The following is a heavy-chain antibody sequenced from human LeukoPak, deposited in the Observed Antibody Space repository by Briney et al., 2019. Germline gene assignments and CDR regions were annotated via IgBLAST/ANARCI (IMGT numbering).Heavy chain of an antibody. J-gene: IGHJ3*02. D-gene: IGHD5-18*01. Sequence: GGSLRLSCAASGFTFSSYSMNWVRQAPGKGLEWVSSISSSSSYIYYADSVKGRFTISRDNAKNSLYLQMNSLRAEDTAVYYRARDGAMAGAFDIRGQGTMVTVSS. CDR2: ISSSSSYI. CDR1: GFTFSSYS. V-gene: IGHV3-21*01. CDR3: ARDGAMAGAFDI.